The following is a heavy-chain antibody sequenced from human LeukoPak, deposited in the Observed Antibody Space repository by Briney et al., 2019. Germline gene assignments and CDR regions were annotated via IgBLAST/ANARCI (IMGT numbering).Heavy chain of an antibody. Sequence: HAGGSLRLSCAASGFTFSSYAMHWVRQAPGKGLEWVAVISYDGSNKYYADSVKGRFTISRDNSKNTLYLQMNSLRAEDTAVYYCARDRPPPIVVVPAEEMGVFDYWGQGTLVTVSS. CDR2: ISYDGSNK. CDR1: GFTFSSYA. CDR3: ARDRPPPIVVVPAEEMGVFDY. D-gene: IGHD2-2*01. J-gene: IGHJ4*02. V-gene: IGHV3-30-3*01.